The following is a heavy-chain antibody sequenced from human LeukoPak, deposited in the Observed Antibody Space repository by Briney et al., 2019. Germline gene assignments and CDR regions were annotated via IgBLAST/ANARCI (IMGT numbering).Heavy chain of an antibody. CDR2: IKQDGSET. CDR3: ARYQGGGWDV. CDR1: GFTFSNYW. Sequence: GGSLRLSCTASGFTFSNYWMTWIRQAAGKGPEWVANIKQDGSETYSLDSLKGRFTISRDNAKTSLYLQMNSLRAEDTAVYYCARYQGGGWDVWGQGTTVTVSS. J-gene: IGHJ6*02. V-gene: IGHV3-7*01. D-gene: IGHD6-25*01.